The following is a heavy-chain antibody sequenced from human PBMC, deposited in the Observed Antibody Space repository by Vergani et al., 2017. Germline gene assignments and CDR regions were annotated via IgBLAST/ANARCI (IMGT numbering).Heavy chain of an antibody. CDR1: GFTFDDYA. Sequence: EVQLVESGGGLVQPGRSLRLSCAASGFTFDDYAMHWVRQAPAKGLEWVSGISWNSGSIGYADSVKGRFTISRDNAKNSLYLQMNSLRAEDTALYYYAKDHYDFWSGYPNLSPFDLWGRGTLVTVSS. CDR2: ISWNSGSI. V-gene: IGHV3-9*01. CDR3: AKDHYDFWSGYPNLSPFDL. D-gene: IGHD3-3*01. J-gene: IGHJ2*01.